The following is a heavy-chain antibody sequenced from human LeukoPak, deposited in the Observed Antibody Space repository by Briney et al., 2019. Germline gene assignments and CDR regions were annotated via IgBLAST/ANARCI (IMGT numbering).Heavy chain of an antibody. Sequence: GESLKISCKGSGYSFSNYWIGWVRQMPGKGLEWMGIIFPGDSDTRYSPSFQGQVTISADKSISTADLQWSSLKASDTAMYYCARLRRPYSTTKDVFDIWGQGTMVTVSS. D-gene: IGHD1-1*01. CDR3: ARLRRPYSTTKDVFDI. J-gene: IGHJ3*02. V-gene: IGHV5-51*01. CDR1: GYSFSNYW. CDR2: IFPGDSDT.